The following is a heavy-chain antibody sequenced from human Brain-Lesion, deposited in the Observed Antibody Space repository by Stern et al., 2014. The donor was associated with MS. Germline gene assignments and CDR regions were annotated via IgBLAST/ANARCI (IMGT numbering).Heavy chain of an antibody. Sequence: QVQLVQSGPGLVKPSETLSLTCTVAGGSVSSTSYAWAWIRQPPGKGLEWIGTLYYSGNTYYSPSLKSRLTISLDTPKNQSPLQLGFGTAADTAVYYCAGEEDIRYCSGGSCTGNWFDPWGQGTLVTVSS. CDR1: GGSVSSTSYA. V-gene: IGHV4-39*01. CDR2: LYYSGNT. CDR3: AGEEDIRYCSGGSCTGNWFDP. D-gene: IGHD2-15*01. J-gene: IGHJ5*02.